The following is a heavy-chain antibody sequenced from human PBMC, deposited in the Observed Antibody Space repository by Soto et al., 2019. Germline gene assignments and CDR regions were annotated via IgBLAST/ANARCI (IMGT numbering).Heavy chain of an antibody. CDR2: IYYTGTS. J-gene: IGHJ4*02. D-gene: IGHD3-3*01. Sequence: PSETLSLTCTVSGGSIRNNYWSWIRQPPGKGLERVGYIYYTGTSKYNPSLKSRVTISVDSSKNQFSLKLDSVTAADTAVYYCARLGGYYQAFDNWGQGTLVTVSS. CDR1: GGSIRNNY. V-gene: IGHV4-59*08. CDR3: ARLGGYYQAFDN.